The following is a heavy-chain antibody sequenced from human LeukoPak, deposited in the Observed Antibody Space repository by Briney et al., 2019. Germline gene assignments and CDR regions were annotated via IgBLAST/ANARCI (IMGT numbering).Heavy chain of an antibody. CDR2: IYYSGST. Sequence: PSETLSLTCTVSGGSISSYYWSWIRQPPGKGLEWIGYIYYSGSTNYNPSLKSRVTISVDTSKNQFSLKLSSVTAADTAVYYCARLGENYSDAFDIWGQGTMVTVSS. CDR1: GGSISSYY. J-gene: IGHJ3*02. V-gene: IGHV4-59*01. D-gene: IGHD1-7*01. CDR3: ARLGENYSDAFDI.